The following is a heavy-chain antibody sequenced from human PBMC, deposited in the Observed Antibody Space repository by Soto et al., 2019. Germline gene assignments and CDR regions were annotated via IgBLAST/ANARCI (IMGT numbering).Heavy chain of an antibody. V-gene: IGHV4-61*01. Sequence: QVQLQESGPGLVKPSETLSLTCTVSGGSVSSGSYYWSWIRQPPGKGLEGIGYIYYSGSTNYNPSLKSRVTISVDTSKSRFSLKLSSVTAADTAVYYCARRTMVRGAPSWFDPWGQGTLVTVSS. D-gene: IGHD3-10*01. CDR2: IYYSGST. CDR1: GGSVSSGSYY. J-gene: IGHJ5*02. CDR3: ARRTMVRGAPSWFDP.